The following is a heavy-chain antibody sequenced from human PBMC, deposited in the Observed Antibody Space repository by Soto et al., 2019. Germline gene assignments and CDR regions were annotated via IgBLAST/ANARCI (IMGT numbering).Heavy chain of an antibody. V-gene: IGHV3-11*01. Sequence: WGSLRLSCAASGYTFSDYYMSWIRQAPWKGLEWISYIDTSGTKIYYADSVKGRFTITRDNAKNSLYLEMNSLRDEDTAVYYCASHYDMWSGYLSPVDYWGQGTLVTVSS. J-gene: IGHJ4*02. CDR1: GYTFSDYY. CDR2: IDTSGTKI. CDR3: ASHYDMWSGYLSPVDY. D-gene: IGHD3-3*01.